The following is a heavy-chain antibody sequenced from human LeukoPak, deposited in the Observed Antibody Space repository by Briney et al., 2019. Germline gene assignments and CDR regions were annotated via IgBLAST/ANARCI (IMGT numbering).Heavy chain of an antibody. CDR2: ISWNSGSI. CDR3: AKGGPNYYDSSGYYYPLDY. D-gene: IGHD3-22*01. J-gene: IGHJ4*02. CDR1: GFTFDDYA. V-gene: IGHV3-9*01. Sequence: PGRSLRFSCAASGFTFDDYAMHWVRQAPGKGLEWVSGISWNSGSIGYADSVKGRFTISRDNAKNSLYLQMNSLRAEDTALYYCAKGGPNYYDSSGYYYPLDYWGQGTLVTVSS.